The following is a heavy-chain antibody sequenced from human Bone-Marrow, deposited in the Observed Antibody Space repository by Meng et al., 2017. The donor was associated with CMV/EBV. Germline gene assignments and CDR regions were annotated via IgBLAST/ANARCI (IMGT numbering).Heavy chain of an antibody. CDR1: GTSSNGGRVW. Sequence: GAVSGTSSNGGRVWGSWAGRPPGEGVEWIESNTNSGTTNYTRSLKGGVTMSIDKSNNNFSLRMSSVTAEDTGVYYCARGGAYRNDHWGQGTLVTVSS. D-gene: IGHD1-26*01. J-gene: IGHJ5*02. CDR3: ARGGAYRNDH. CDR2: NTNSGTT. V-gene: IGHV4-4*02.